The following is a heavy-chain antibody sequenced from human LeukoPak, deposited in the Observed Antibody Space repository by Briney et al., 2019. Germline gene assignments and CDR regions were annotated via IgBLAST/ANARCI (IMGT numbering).Heavy chain of an antibody. V-gene: IGHV4-59*02. CDR3: ARQAAFDQSEGQFDY. J-gene: IGHJ4*02. CDR1: GGSVSNHY. D-gene: IGHD3-9*01. CDR2: IYNSVTT. Sequence: SETLSLTCTVSGGSVSNHYWSWIRQPPGKGLEWIGYIYNSVTTNYNPSLKSRVTISVDTSKNQFSLKLTSVTAADTAVYYCARQAAFDQSEGQFDYWGQGTLVTVSS.